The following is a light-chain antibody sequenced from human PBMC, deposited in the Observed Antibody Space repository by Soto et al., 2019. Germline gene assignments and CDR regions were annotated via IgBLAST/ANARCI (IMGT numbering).Light chain of an antibody. J-gene: IGLJ1*01. Sequence: QSVLTQPPSASGTPGQRVTISCAGISSNIGSNTVNWYQQLPGTAPKLLIYNNNQRPSGVPDRFSGSKSGTSASLAISGLLSEDEADYYCGAWDDSLNGYVFGTGTKVTVL. V-gene: IGLV1-44*01. CDR2: NNN. CDR1: SSNIGSNT. CDR3: GAWDDSLNGYV.